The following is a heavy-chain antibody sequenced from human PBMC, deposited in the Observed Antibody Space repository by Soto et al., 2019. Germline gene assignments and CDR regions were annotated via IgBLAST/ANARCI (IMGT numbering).Heavy chain of an antibody. CDR1: GFTFSSYW. V-gene: IGHV3-7*01. J-gene: IGHJ6*03. Sequence: GGSLRLSCAASGFTFSSYWMSWVRQAPGKGLEWVANIKQDGSEKYYVDSVKGRFTISRDNAKNSLYLQMNSLGAEDTAVYYCARDAEITDYDILTGYYPTYYYYMDVWGKGTTVTVSS. CDR3: ARDAEITDYDILTGYYPTYYYYMDV. CDR2: IKQDGSEK. D-gene: IGHD3-9*01.